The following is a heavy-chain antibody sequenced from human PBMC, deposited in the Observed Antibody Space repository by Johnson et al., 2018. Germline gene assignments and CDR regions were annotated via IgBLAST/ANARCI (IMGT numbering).Heavy chain of an antibody. CDR1: GFTFSSYW. V-gene: IGHV3-7*01. Sequence: VQLVESGGGLVQPGGSLRITCAASGFTFSSYWMSWVRQASGKGLEWVANIKQDGSEKYYVDSVKGRFTISRDNAKNSLFLQMNSLRAEDTAVYYCAGAVKQWPRYYYYYGMDVWGQGTTVTVSS. CDR3: AGAVKQWPRYYYYYGMDV. D-gene: IGHD1/OR15-1a*01. J-gene: IGHJ6*02. CDR2: IKQDGSEK.